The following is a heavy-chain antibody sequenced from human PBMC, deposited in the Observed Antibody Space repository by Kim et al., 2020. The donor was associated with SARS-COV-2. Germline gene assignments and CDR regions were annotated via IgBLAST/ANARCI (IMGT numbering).Heavy chain of an antibody. Sequence: YNPSLKPRVTMLADTSKNQFSLQLTSVTAADTAVYYCATIDCTSTTCSDYWGQGTLVTVSS. CDR3: ATIDCTSTTCSDY. D-gene: IGHD2-2*01. V-gene: IGHV4-4*07. J-gene: IGHJ4*02.